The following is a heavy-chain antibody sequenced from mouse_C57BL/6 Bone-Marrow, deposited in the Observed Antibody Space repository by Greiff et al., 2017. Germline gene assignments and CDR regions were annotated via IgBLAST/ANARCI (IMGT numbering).Heavy chain of an antibody. J-gene: IGHJ3*01. Sequence: EVKLVESGGGLVQPGESLTLSCESNEYEFPSHDMSWVRKTPEKRLELVAAINSDGGRTYYPDTMESRFIISRDNTKKTLYLQMSSLRSEDTALYYCARPHMVTTVPPFAYWGQGTLVTVSA. V-gene: IGHV5-2*01. CDR1: EYEFPSHD. D-gene: IGHD2-2*01. CDR3: ARPHMVTTVPPFAY. CDR2: INSDGGRT.